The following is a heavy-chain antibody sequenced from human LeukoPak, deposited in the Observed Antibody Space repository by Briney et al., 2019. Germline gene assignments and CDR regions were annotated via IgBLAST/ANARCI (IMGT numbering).Heavy chain of an antibody. J-gene: IGHJ3*02. D-gene: IGHD1-14*01. V-gene: IGHV4-59*13. Sequence: PSETLSLTCTVSGGSISSYYWSWIRQPPGKGLEWIGYISYSGSTNYNPSLKSRVTISVDTSKNQFSLKLSSVTAADTAVYYCARAPGRIGAFDIWGQGTMVTVSS. CDR2: ISYSGST. CDR3: ARAPGRIGAFDI. CDR1: GGSISSYY.